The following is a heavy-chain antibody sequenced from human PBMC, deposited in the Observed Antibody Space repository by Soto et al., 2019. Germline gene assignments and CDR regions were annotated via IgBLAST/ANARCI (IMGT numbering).Heavy chain of an antibody. V-gene: IGHV3-74*01. J-gene: IGHJ4*02. CDR3: ARAPFVVVPAADFDY. D-gene: IGHD2-2*01. Sequence: GGFLRLSCAASGFTFSSYWMHWVRQAPGKGLVWVSRINSDGSSTSYADSVKGRFTISRDNAKNTLYLQMNSLRAEDTAVYYCARAPFVVVPAADFDYWGQGTLVTVSS. CDR2: INSDGSST. CDR1: GFTFSSYW.